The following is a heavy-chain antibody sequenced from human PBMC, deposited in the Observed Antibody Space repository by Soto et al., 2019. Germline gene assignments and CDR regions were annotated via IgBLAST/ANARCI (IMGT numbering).Heavy chain of an antibody. CDR1: GFTFSSYW. Sequence: EVQLVESGGGLVQPGGSLRLSCAASGFTFSSYWMSWVRQAPGKGLEWVANIKQDGSEKYYVDSVKGRFTISRDNGKNTLYLQMNSLIAEDTAVYYCASHHYYYVWGSYRYTERSFDYWGQGTLVTVSS. CDR2: IKQDGSEK. J-gene: IGHJ4*02. V-gene: IGHV3-7*05. D-gene: IGHD3-16*02. CDR3: ASHHYYYVWGSYRYTERSFDY.